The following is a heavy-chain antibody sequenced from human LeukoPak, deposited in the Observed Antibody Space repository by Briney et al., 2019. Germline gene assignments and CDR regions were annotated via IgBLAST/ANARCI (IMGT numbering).Heavy chain of an antibody. J-gene: IGHJ4*02. CDR2: IYPGDSDT. CDR3: ARQAMGDVGGYSYGLSID. Sequence: GESLKISCKGSGYSFTSYWIGWVRQMPGKGLEWMGIIYPGDSDTRYSPSFQGQVTISADKSISTAYLQWSSLKASDTAMYYCARQAMGDVGGYSYGLSIDWGQGTLVTVSS. V-gene: IGHV5-51*01. CDR1: GYSFTSYW. D-gene: IGHD5-18*01.